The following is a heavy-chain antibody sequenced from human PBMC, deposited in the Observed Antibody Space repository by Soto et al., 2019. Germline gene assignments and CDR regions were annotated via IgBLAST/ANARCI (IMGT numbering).Heavy chain of an antibody. D-gene: IGHD1-26*01. Sequence: QVQLVESGGGVVQPGRSLRLSCAASGFTFSSYGMHWVRQAPGKGLEWVAVISYDGSNKYYADSVKGRFTISRDNSKNTLYLQMNSLRAEDTAVYYCAVHWSGSYGYWGQGTLVTVS. CDR1: GFTFSSYG. CDR2: ISYDGSNK. V-gene: IGHV3-30*03. CDR3: AVHWSGSYGY. J-gene: IGHJ4*02.